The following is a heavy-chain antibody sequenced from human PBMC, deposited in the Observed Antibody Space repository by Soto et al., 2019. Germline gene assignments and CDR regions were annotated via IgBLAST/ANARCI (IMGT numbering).Heavy chain of an antibody. J-gene: IGHJ6*02. CDR1: GYTFTSYD. V-gene: IGHV1-8*01. Sequence: SSVKVSCKASGYTFTSYDINWVRQATGQGLEWMGWMNPNSGNTGYAQKFQGRVTMTRSTSISTAYMELSSLRSEDTAVYYCARGILVVVTASPHGMDVWGQGTTVTVSS. CDR3: ARGILVVVTASPHGMDV. D-gene: IGHD2-15*01. CDR2: MNPNSGNT.